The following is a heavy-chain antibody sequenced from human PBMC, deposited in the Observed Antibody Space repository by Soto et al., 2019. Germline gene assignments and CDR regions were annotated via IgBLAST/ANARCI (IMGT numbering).Heavy chain of an antibody. V-gene: IGHV3-48*02. CDR2: ISSSSSTI. Sequence: PGGSLRLSCAASGFTFSSYSMNWVRQAPGKGLEWVSYISSSSSTIYYADSVKGRFTISRDNAKNSLYLQMNSLRDEDTAVYYCAGGAYCTNGVCPNGMDVWGQGTTVTVSS. CDR1: GFTFSSYS. J-gene: IGHJ6*02. D-gene: IGHD2-8*01. CDR3: AGGAYCTNGVCPNGMDV.